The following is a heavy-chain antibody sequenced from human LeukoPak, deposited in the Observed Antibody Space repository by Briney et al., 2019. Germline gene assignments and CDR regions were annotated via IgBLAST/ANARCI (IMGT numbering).Heavy chain of an antibody. CDR3: AKIDCSGGSCYAFDY. V-gene: IGHV3-23*01. J-gene: IGHJ4*02. CDR2: ISGSGGST. Sequence: GGSLRLSCAASGFTFSSHAMSWVRLAPGKGLEWVSAISGSGGSTYYADSVKGRFTISRDNSKNTLYLQMNSLRAEDTAVYYCAKIDCSGGSCYAFDYWGQGTLVTVSS. D-gene: IGHD2-15*01. CDR1: GFTFSSHA.